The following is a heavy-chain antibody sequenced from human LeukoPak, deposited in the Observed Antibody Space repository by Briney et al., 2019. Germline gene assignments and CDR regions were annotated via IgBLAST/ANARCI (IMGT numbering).Heavy chain of an antibody. CDR1: GGTFSSYA. CDR2: IIPIFGTA. CDR3: ARVLFYSSGNKSNRVDY. D-gene: IGHD6-19*01. V-gene: IGHV1-69*05. J-gene: IGHJ4*02. Sequence: ASVKVSCKASGGTFSSYAISWVRQAPGRGLEWMGGIIPIFGTANYAQKFQGRVTMTRDTSIRTAYMELSRLRSDDTAVYYCARVLFYSSGNKSNRVDYWGQGTLVTVSS.